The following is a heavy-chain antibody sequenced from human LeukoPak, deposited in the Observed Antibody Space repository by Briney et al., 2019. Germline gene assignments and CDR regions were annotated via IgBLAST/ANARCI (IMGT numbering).Heavy chain of an antibody. J-gene: IGHJ4*02. Sequence: GGSLRLSCAASGFTFSSYSMNWVRQAPGKGLEWVAFIRYDGSNKYYADSVKGRFTISRDNAKNTLYLQMNSLRAEDTAVYYCARDLFGYSNPMGYWGQGTLVTVSS. CDR3: ARDLFGYSNPMGY. CDR1: GFTFSSYS. CDR2: IRYDGSNK. V-gene: IGHV3-30*02. D-gene: IGHD6-13*01.